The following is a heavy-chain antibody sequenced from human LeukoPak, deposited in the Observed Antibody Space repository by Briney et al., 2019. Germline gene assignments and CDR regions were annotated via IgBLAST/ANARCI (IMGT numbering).Heavy chain of an antibody. Sequence: GRSLRLSCAASGFTFSSYGMHWVRQAPGKGLEWVAVISYDGSNKYYADSVKGRFTISRDNSKNTLYLQMNSLRAEDTAVYYCAKDSVAVAGTEPTYYYYGMDVWGQGTTVTVSS. J-gene: IGHJ6*02. CDR3: AKDSVAVAGTEPTYYYYGMDV. V-gene: IGHV3-30*18. D-gene: IGHD6-19*01. CDR1: GFTFSSYG. CDR2: ISYDGSNK.